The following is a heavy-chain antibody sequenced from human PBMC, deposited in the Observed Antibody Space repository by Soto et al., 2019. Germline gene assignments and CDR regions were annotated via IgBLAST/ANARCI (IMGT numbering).Heavy chain of an antibody. CDR3: ARDMNGSGKVRSVVRMDV. CDR1: GYTFTSYG. CDR2: ISAYNGNT. Sequence: ASVKVSCKASGYTFTSYGISWVRQAPGQGLEWMGWISAYNGNTNYAQKLQGRVTMTTDTSTSTAYMELRSLRSDDTAVYYCARDMNGSGKVRSVVRMDVWGKGTTVTVSS. V-gene: IGHV1-18*01. D-gene: IGHD3-10*01. J-gene: IGHJ6*03.